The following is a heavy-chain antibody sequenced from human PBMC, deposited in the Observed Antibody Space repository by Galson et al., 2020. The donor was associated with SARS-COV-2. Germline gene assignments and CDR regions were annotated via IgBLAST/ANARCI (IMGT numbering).Heavy chain of an antibody. J-gene: IGHJ4*02. D-gene: IGHD5-18*01. CDR3: AKDVYGDGYTFSY. CDR2: ISWNSATI. CDR1: GFTSDDYA. Sequence: GGSLRLSCAASGFTSDDYAMHWVRQVPGKGLEWVSGISWNSATIDYADSVKGRFTISRDNAKNSLYLQMNSLRPEDTALYYCAKDVYGDGYTFSYWGQGTLVTVSS. V-gene: IGHV3-9*02.